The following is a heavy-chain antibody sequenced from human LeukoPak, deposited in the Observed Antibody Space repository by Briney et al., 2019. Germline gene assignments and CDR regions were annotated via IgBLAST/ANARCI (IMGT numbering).Heavy chain of an antibody. CDR3: VRVSSSGYYSPFDY. CDR2: INPNSGGT. J-gene: IGHJ4*02. CDR1: GYTFTGYY. V-gene: IGHV1-2*02. Sequence: ASVKVSCKASGYTFTGYYMHWVRQAPGQGLEWMGWINPNSGGTNYAQKFQGRVTMTRDTSISTAYMELSRLRSDDTAVYYCVRVSSSGYYSPFDYWGQGTLVTVSS. D-gene: IGHD3-22*01.